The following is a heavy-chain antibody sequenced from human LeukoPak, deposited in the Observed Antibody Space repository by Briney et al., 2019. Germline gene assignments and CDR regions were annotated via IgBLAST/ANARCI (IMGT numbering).Heavy chain of an antibody. J-gene: IGHJ4*02. CDR1: GFAFNNYA. CDR2: IHSGGNT. Sequence: PGGSLRLSCAASGFAFNNYAMSWVRQAPGKGLEWVSVIHSGGNTYYADSVKGRFTISRDNSRNTMDLQMNSLRAEDTALYYCARCDSSRWNGIDYWGQGTLVTVSS. D-gene: IGHD6-13*01. CDR3: ARCDSSRWNGIDY. V-gene: IGHV3-53*01.